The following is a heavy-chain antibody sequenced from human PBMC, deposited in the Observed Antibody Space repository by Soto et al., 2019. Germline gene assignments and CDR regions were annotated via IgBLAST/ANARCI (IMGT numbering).Heavy chain of an antibody. Sequence: SETLSLTCTVSGGSISSYYWSWIRQPPGKGLEWIGYIYYTGTTTYNPSIKRRGTISVDSSKNQFSLNLTSVSAADTAVYYCARLGGFYQSLDSWGQGTLVTVSS. CDR2: IYYTGTT. V-gene: IGHV4-59*08. J-gene: IGHJ5*01. D-gene: IGHD3-22*01. CDR3: ARLGGFYQSLDS. CDR1: GGSISSYY.